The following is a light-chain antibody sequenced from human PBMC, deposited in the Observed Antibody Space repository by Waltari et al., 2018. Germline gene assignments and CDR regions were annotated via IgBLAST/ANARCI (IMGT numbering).Light chain of an antibody. CDR2: GKN. Sequence: SSELTQDPAVSVXLGQTVRITCQGDSLXSXYASWYQQKPGQAPVLVIYGKNNRPSGIPDRFSGSTSGNTASLTISGAHAEDEADYYCNSRDTSGNHXVXGGGTKLTVL. J-gene: IGLJ2*01. CDR1: SLXSXY. CDR3: NSRDTSGNHXV. V-gene: IGLV3-19*01.